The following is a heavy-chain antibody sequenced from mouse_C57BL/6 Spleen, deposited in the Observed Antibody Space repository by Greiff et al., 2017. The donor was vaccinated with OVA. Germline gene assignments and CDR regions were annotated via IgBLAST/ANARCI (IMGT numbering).Heavy chain of an antibody. CDR1: GFSFNTYA. CDR2: IRSKSNNYAT. V-gene: IGHV10-1*01. J-gene: IGHJ4*01. CDR3: VRLWDAYYARDY. D-gene: IGHD4-1*01. Sequence: EVKLMESGGGLVQPKGSLKLSCAASGFSFNTYAMNWVRQAPGKGLEWVARIRSKSNNYATYYADSVKDRFTISRDDSESMLYLQMNNLKTEDTAMYYCVRLWDAYYARDYWGQGTSVTVSS.